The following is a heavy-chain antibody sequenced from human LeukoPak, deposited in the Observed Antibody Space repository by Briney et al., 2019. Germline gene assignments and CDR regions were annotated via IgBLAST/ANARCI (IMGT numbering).Heavy chain of an antibody. V-gene: IGHV3-23*01. Sequence: GGSLRLSCAASGFTFSSYAMSWVRQAPGKGLEWVSAISGSGGSTYYADSVKGRFTISRDNSKNTLYLQMNSLRAEDTAVYYCSGGGNWNYVNFWGQGTLVTVSS. CDR2: ISGSGGST. CDR1: GFTFSSYA. D-gene: IGHD1-1*01. CDR3: SGGGNWNYVNF. J-gene: IGHJ4*02.